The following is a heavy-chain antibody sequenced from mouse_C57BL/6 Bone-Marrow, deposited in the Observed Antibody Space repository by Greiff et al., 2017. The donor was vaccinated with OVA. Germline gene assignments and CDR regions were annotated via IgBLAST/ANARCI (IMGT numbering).Heavy chain of an antibody. CDR1: GYTFTSYW. D-gene: IGHD4-1*01. CDR2: IDPSDSYT. Sequence: QVQLQQPGAELVRPGTSVKLSCKASGYTFTSYWMHWVKQRPGQGLEWIGVIDPSDSYTNYNQKFKGKATLTVDTSSSTAYMQLSSLTSEDSAVYYCARGELGWYFDVWGTGTTVTVSS. J-gene: IGHJ1*03. V-gene: IGHV1-59*01. CDR3: ARGELGWYFDV.